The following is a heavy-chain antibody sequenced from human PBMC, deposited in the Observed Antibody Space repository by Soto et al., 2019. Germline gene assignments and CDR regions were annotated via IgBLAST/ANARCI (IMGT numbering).Heavy chain of an antibody. CDR2: IIPIFGTA. D-gene: IGHD6-13*01. J-gene: IGHJ6*02. CDR3: ARGSVVVDSSSWYPYYSGNYYGMDV. V-gene: IGHV1-69*13. CDR1: GGTFSSYA. Sequence: GASVKVSCKASGGTFSSYAISWVRQAPGQGLEWMGGIIPIFGTANYAQKFQGRVTITADESTSTAYMELSSLRSEDTAVYYCARGSVVVDSSSWYPYYSGNYYGMDVWGQGTTVTVSS.